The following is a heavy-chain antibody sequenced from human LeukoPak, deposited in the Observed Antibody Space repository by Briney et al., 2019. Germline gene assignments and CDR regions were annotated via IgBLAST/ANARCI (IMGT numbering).Heavy chain of an antibody. Sequence: PVGSLRLSCAASGCTFSKYAMNSVRQAPGKGLEWVSAINASGGSTYYADSVKGRFTISRDKTKNTLYLQMNSRRAEGTAVYDCAKAPFYYYDSSVYRDYWGQGTLVTVSS. D-gene: IGHD3-22*01. CDR2: INASGGST. CDR3: AKAPFYYYDSSVYRDY. J-gene: IGHJ4*02. V-gene: IGHV3-23*01. CDR1: GCTFSKYA.